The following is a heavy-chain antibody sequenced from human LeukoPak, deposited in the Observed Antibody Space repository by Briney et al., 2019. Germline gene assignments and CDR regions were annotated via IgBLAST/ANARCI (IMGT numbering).Heavy chain of an antibody. CDR1: GYTFTSYG. CDR2: ISAYNGNT. V-gene: IGHV1-18*01. CDR3: ARDNVATINYYYYYYMDV. D-gene: IGHD5-12*01. Sequence: ASVKVSCKASGYTFTSYGISWVRQAPGQGLEWTGWISAYNGNTYYAQKLQGRVTMTTDTSTSTAYMELRSLRSDDTAVCYCARDNVATINYYYYYYMDVWGKGTTVTVSS. J-gene: IGHJ6*03.